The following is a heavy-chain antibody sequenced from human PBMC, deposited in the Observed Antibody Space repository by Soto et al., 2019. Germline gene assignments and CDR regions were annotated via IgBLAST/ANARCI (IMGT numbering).Heavy chain of an antibody. D-gene: IGHD1-1*01. CDR2: MYAAGST. V-gene: IGHV3-66*01. CDR3: ARGSNSNNWKLFDY. Sequence: EVQLVESGGGLVQPGGSLRLSCAVTGFTISSNYMNWVRQAPGKGLEWVSVMYAAGSTYYEDSVKGRFNISRDNSKSTVYLQMNRLRGEDTAVYYCARGSNSNNWKLFDYWGQGTLVTVSS. J-gene: IGHJ4*02. CDR1: GFTISSNY.